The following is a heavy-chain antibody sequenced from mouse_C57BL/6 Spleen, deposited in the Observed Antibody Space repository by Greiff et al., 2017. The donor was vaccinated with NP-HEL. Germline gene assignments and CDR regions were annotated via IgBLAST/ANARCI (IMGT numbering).Heavy chain of an antibody. CDR2: INPNNGGT. CDR1: GYTFTDYY. CDR3: ARKGLLRPYAMDY. J-gene: IGHJ4*01. V-gene: IGHV1-26*01. Sequence: VQLQQSGPELVKPGASVKISCKASGYTFTDYYMNWVKQSHGKSLEWIGDINPNNGGTSYNQKFKGKATLTVDKSSSTAYMELRSLTSEDSAVYYCARKGLLRPYAMDYWGQGTSVTVSS. D-gene: IGHD2-4*01.